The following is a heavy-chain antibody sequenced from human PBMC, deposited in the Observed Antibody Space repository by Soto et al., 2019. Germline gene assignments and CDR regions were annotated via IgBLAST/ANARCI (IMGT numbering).Heavy chain of an antibody. D-gene: IGHD1-26*01. J-gene: IGHJ5*02. CDR1: TFSTYS. Sequence: EVQLVESGGGLVKPGGSLRLSCAFTFSTYSLNWVRQAPGKGLEGVSSISSSSSYIKNADSVKGRFTISRDNAKNSLYLQMNSLRAEDTAVYYCARDQGGSYDSWFVPWGQGTLVTVSS. CDR2: ISSSSSYI. CDR3: ARDQGGSYDSWFVP. V-gene: IGHV3-21*01.